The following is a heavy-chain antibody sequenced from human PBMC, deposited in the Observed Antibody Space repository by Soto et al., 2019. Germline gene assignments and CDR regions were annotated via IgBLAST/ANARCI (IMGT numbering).Heavy chain of an antibody. V-gene: IGHV1-69*01. D-gene: IGHD2-15*01. CDR1: EGTFSSYA. J-gene: IGHJ5*02. CDR2: IIPIFGTA. Sequence: QLQLVQSGAEVKKPGSSVKVSCKASEGTFSSYAISWVRQAPGQGLEWMGGIIPIFGTANYAQKFQGRVTITADESTSTAYMELCSLRSEDTAVYYCARSPAFKYCSCGSCNPGWFDPWGQGPLVTVSS. CDR3: ARSPAFKYCSCGSCNPGWFDP.